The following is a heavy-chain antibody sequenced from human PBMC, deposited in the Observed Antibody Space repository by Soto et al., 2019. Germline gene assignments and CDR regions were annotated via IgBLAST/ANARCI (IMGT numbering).Heavy chain of an antibody. V-gene: IGHV4-59*01. CDR2: VSYSGGT. CDR3: AREMNTEDGSSFDY. CDR1: GFTFSSYA. Sequence: LRLSCAASGFTFSSYAMSWVRHAPGKGLEWIASVSYSGGTYYNPSLKSRVTISVDTSKNQFSLKLSSVTAADTAVYYCAREMNTEDGSSFDYWGQGSLVIVSP. J-gene: IGHJ4*02. D-gene: IGHD3-10*01.